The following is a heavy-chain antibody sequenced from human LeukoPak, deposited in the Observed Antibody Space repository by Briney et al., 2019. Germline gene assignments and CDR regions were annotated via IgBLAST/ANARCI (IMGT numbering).Heavy chain of an antibody. V-gene: IGHV4-59*08. CDR3: ARLYYDSSGPPYYFDY. CDR2: IYYSGST. J-gene: IGHJ4*02. CDR1: GGSISSYY. Sequence: PSETPSLTCTVSGGSISSYYWSWIRQPPGKGLEWIGYIYYSGSTNYNPSLKSRVTISVDTSKNQFSLKLSSVTAADTAVYYCARLYYDSSGPPYYFDYWGQGTLVTVSS. D-gene: IGHD3-22*01.